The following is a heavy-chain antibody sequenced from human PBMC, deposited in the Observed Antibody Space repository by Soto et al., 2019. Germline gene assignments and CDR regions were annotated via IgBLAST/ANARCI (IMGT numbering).Heavy chain of an antibody. Sequence: ASVKVSCKASGYTFTGYYMHWVRQAPGQGLEWMGWINPNSGVTNYAQKFQGRVTMTRDTSISTAYMELSRLRSDDTAVYYCARDERRYYYDSSGHDYWGQGTLVTVS. CDR3: ARDERRYYYDSSGHDY. CDR1: GYTFTGYY. J-gene: IGHJ4*02. D-gene: IGHD3-22*01. V-gene: IGHV1-2*02. CDR2: INPNSGVT.